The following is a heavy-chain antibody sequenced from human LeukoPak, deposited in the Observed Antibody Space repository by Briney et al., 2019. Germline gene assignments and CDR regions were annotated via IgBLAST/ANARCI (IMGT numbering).Heavy chain of an antibody. CDR2: IYYSGST. D-gene: IGHD5-24*01. CDR1: GGSVSSGSYY. Sequence: SETLSLTCTVSGGSVSSGSYYWSWIRQPPGKGLEWIGYIYYSGSTNYNPSLKSRVIISVDTSKNQFSLKLSSVTAADTAVYYCARVRRDGYNLSRAFDIWGQGTMVTVSS. V-gene: IGHV4-61*01. CDR3: ARVRRDGYNLSRAFDI. J-gene: IGHJ3*02.